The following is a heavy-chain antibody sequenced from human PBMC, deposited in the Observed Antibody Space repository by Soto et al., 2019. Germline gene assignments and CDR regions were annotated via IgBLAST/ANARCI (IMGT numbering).Heavy chain of an antibody. J-gene: IGHJ6*02. CDR2: IIPIFGTA. V-gene: IGHV1-69*12. CDR1: GGTFSTYA. D-gene: IGHD2-15*01. CDR3: ASHPGRPYYYYGMDV. Sequence: QVQLVQSGAEVKKPGSSVKVSCKASGGTFSTYAISWVRQAPGQGLEWMGGIIPIFGTADYAQKFQGRVTITADESTSTAYMELSSLRSQDTAVYYCASHPGRPYYYYGMDVWGQGTTVTVSS.